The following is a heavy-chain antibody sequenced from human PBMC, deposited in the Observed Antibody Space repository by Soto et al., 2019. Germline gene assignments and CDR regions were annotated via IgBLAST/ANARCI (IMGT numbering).Heavy chain of an antibody. V-gene: IGHV5-51*01. CDR3: ERADVNYYYGTDV. CDR1: GYSFTSYW. J-gene: IGHJ6*02. Sequence: PGESLKSSCNGSGYSFTSYWIGCVRQMPGKGLELMGIICPGDSDTRYSPSFQGQANISADKSISTAYLQWSSLKASDTAMYYCERADVNYYYGTDVWGQGTTVTVSS. CDR2: ICPGDSDT.